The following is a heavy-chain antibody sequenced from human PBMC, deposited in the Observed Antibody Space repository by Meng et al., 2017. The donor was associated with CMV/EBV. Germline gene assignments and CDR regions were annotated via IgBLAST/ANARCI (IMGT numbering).Heavy chain of an antibody. D-gene: IGHD3-3*01. CDR1: GFTFSSYW. CDR3: ARAPNPSYYDFWSGYYINWFDP. V-gene: IGHV3-74*01. J-gene: IGHJ5*02. Sequence: GESLKISCAASGFTFSSYWMHWVRQAPGKGLVWVSRINSDGSSTSYADSVKGRFTISRDNAKNTLYLQMNSLRAEDTAVYYCARAPNPSYYDFWSGYYINWFDPWGQGTLVTVSS. CDR2: INSDGSST.